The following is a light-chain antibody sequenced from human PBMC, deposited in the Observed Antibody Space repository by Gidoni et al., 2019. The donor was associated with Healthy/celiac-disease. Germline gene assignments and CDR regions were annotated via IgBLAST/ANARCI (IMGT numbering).Light chain of an antibody. J-gene: IGKJ2*01. CDR3: QQYGSSPYT. V-gene: IGKV3-20*01. CDR1: QSVSSSY. CDR2: GAS. Sequence: IVLTQSPGTLSLSPAERATLSCRASQSVSSSYLAWYQQKPGQAPRLLIYGASSMATGIPDRFSGSGSGTDFTLTISRLEPEDFAVYYCQQYGSSPYTFGQGTKLEIK.